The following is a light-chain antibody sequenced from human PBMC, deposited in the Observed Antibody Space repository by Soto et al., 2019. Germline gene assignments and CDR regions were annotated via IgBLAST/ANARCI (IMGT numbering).Light chain of an antibody. V-gene: IGKV1-5*03. CDR2: KAS. J-gene: IGKJ3*01. CDR1: QSISTW. CDR3: QYYNSYRT. Sequence: DIQMTQSPSTLSASVGDRVTITCRASQSISTWLAWYQQKPGKAPKLLIYKASSLQSGVPSRFSGSGSGTEFTLTISSLQPDDFATYYCQYYNSYRTFGPGTKVDIK.